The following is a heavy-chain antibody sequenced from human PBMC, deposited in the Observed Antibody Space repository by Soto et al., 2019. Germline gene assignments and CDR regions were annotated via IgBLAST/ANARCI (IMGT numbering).Heavy chain of an antibody. CDR1: GGSISSGGYS. CDR2: IYHSGST. Sequence: SETLSLTCAVSGGSISSGGYSWSWIRQPPGKGLEWIGYIYHSGSTYYNPSLKSRVTISVDRSKNQFSLKLSSVTAADTAVYYCARASIGSGYKRFMGAFDIWGQGTMVPVSS. CDR3: ARASIGSGYKRFMGAFDI. V-gene: IGHV4-30-2*01. D-gene: IGHD3-3*01. J-gene: IGHJ3*02.